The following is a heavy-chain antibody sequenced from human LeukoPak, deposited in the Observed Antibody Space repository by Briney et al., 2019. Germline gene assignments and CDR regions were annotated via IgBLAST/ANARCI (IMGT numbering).Heavy chain of an antibody. CDR2: ITPSGGT. CDR3: ARDRYGDGFAHFDY. Sequence: ASVKVSCKASGYTFTANYLHWVRQAPGQGLEWMGWITPSGGTNYPQKFQGRVAITRDTSITTAYMDLSRLTSDDTAVYYCARDRYGDGFAHFDYWGQGALVTVSS. J-gene: IGHJ4*02. CDR1: GYTFTANY. V-gene: IGHV1-2*02. D-gene: IGHD5-24*01.